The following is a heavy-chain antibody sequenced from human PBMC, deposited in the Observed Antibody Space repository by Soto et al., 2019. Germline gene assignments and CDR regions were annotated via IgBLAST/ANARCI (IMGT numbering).Heavy chain of an antibody. V-gene: IGHV4-39*02. CDR1: GGSISTSSYY. J-gene: IGHJ4*02. CDR2: IHYSGST. CDR3: AKRGYSYGYYDY. D-gene: IGHD5-18*01. Sequence: PSETLSLTCSISGGSISTSSYYWGWIRQPPGKGLEWIGSIHYSGSTSYNPSLKSRVTMSADTSKNHFSLRAEDTAVYYCAKRGYSYGYYDYWGQGTLVTVS.